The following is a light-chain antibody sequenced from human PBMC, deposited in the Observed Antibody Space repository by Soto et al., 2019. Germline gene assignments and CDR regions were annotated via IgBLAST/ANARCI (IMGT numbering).Light chain of an antibody. J-gene: IGLJ3*02. CDR2: ADY. CDR1: SSNVGHES. V-gene: IGLV1-51*01. Sequence: QSVLTQPPSVSAAPGQTVTISCSGSSSNVGHESVSWYQSLPGTAPKLLIYADYKRPSGIPDRFSGSKSGTSATLGITGLQTGDEADYYCGTWDSTLNVWVFGGGTKLTVL. CDR3: GTWDSTLNVWV.